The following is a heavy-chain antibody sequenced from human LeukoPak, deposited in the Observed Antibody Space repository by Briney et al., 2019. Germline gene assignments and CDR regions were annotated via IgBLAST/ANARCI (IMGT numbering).Heavy chain of an antibody. J-gene: IGHJ3*02. CDR3: ARDWSDSDAFDI. V-gene: IGHV3-21*01. CDR2: ISSSSSYI. CDR1: GFTFSSYS. Sequence: GGSLRLSCAASGFTFSSYSMNWVRQAPGQGLEWVSSISSSSSYIYYADSVKGRFTISRDNAKNSLYLQMNSLRAEDTAVYYCARDWSDSDAFDIWGQGTMVTVSS. D-gene: IGHD2-21*01.